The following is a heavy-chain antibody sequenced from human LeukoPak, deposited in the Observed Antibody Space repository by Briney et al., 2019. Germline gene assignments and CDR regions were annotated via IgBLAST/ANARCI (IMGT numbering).Heavy chain of an antibody. V-gene: IGHV1-24*01. Sequence: ASVKVSCKVSGYTLTELPMHWVRQAPGKGLEWMGGFDPEDGETIYAQKFQGRVTMTEDTSTDTAYMELSSLRSDDTAVYYCARDSGIAAAGTSWGQGTLVTVSS. D-gene: IGHD6-13*01. CDR1: GYTLTELP. CDR2: FDPEDGET. CDR3: ARDSGIAAAGTS. J-gene: IGHJ5*02.